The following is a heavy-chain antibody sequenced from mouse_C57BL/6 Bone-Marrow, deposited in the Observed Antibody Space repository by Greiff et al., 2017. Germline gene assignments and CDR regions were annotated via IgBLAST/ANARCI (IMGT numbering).Heavy chain of an antibody. CDR1: GYTFTSYW. D-gene: IGHD1-1*01. CDR3: ASHYYGSSYWYFDV. Sequence: VQLQQPGAELVMPGASVKLSCKASGYTFTSYWMHWVKQRPGQGLEWIGEIDPSDSYTNYNQKFKGKSTLTVDKSSSTAYMQLSSLTSKDSAVYYCASHYYGSSYWYFDVWGTGTTVTVSS. V-gene: IGHV1-69*01. J-gene: IGHJ1*03. CDR2: IDPSDSYT.